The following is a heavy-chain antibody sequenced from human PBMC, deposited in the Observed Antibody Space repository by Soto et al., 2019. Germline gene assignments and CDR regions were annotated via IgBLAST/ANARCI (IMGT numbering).Heavy chain of an antibody. Sequence: GASVEVSCKXSGGTFSSYAISWVRQAPGQGLEWMGGIIPIFGTANYAQKFQGRVTITADESTSTAYMELSSLRSQDTAVYYCARVFKGLDVWGQGTTVTVSS. CDR2: IIPIFGTA. CDR1: GGTFSSYA. V-gene: IGHV1-69*13. CDR3: ARVFKGLDV. J-gene: IGHJ6*02.